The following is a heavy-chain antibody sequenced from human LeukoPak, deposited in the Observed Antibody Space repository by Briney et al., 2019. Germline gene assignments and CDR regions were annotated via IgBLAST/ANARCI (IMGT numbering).Heavy chain of an antibody. CDR1: GFSFSSYG. Sequence: GGSLRLSWAASGFSFSSYGKNWVRQAPGKGLEWVSYISGSGSTIYYAASVKGRFTISSHNAKNSLYLQMNSLRAEATAFYYCARVRSRWTLRLGEFPLYYLDNCGQRTLVTVSS. D-gene: IGHD3-16*01. CDR3: ARVRSRWTLRLGEFPLYYLDN. J-gene: IGHJ4*02. V-gene: IGHV3-48*03. CDR2: ISGSGSTI.